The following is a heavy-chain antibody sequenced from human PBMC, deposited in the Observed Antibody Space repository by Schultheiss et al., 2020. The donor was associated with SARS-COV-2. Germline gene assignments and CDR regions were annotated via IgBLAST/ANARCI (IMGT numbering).Heavy chain of an antibody. CDR1: GFTFSTYA. Sequence: GGSLRLSCAASGFTFSTYAMSWVRQAPGKGLEWVSGISGSGGSTYYADSVKGRFTISRDNSKNTLYLQMNSLRAEDTAVYYCARVATWQQLVWVDYWGQGTLVTVSS. V-gene: IGHV3-23*01. CDR3: ARVATWQQLVWVDY. J-gene: IGHJ4*02. D-gene: IGHD6-13*01. CDR2: ISGSGGST.